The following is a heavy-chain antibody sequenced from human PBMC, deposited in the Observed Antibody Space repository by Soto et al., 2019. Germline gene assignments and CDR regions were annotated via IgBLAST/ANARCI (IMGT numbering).Heavy chain of an antibody. V-gene: IGHV3-66*02. CDR1: GFTVSSNY. CDR2: IYSAGST. Sequence: PGGSLRLSCAVFGFTVSSNYMSWVRQAPGKGLEWVAVIYSAGSTYYADSVRGRFTISRDNSKNTLYLQMNSLRAEDTAVYYCAREGRGYDSSGYHYYFDYWGQGTLDTVS. CDR3: AREGRGYDSSGYHYYFDY. J-gene: IGHJ4*02. D-gene: IGHD3-22*01.